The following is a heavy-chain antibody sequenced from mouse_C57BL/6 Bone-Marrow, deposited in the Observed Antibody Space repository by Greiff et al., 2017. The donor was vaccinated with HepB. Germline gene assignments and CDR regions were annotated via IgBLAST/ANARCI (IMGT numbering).Heavy chain of an antibody. CDR1: GYTFTDYY. CDR2: IYPGSGNT. V-gene: IGHV1-76*01. J-gene: IGHJ3*01. Sequence: QVQLQQSGAELVRPGASVKLSCKASGYTFTDYYINWVKQRPGQGLEWIARIYPGSGNTYYNEKFKGKATLTAEKSSSTAYMQLSSLTSEDSAVYFCARSRRTGFAYWGQGTLVTVSA. CDR3: ARSRRTGFAY.